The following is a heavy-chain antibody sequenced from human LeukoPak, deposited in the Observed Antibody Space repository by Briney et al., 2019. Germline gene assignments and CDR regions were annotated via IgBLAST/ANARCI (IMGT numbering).Heavy chain of an antibody. J-gene: IGHJ4*02. D-gene: IGHD6-19*01. CDR2: IYYSGST. Sequence: SETLSLTCAVYGGSFSGYYWSWIRQHPGKGLEWIGYIYYSGSTYYNPSLKSRITISVDTSKNQFSLKLSSVTAADTAVYYCAKGGHSSGWYHDYWGQGTLVTVPS. V-gene: IGHV4-59*01. CDR3: AKGGHSSGWYHDY. CDR1: GGSFSGYY.